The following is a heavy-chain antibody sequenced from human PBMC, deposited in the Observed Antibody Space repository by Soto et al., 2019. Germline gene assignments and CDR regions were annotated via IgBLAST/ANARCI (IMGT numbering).Heavy chain of an antibody. D-gene: IGHD3-10*02. Sequence: QLQLQEAGPGLVKPSEPLSFTCPVSGGSISSSNYYWGWIRQPPVKGLERIGSIYYSVTTYYNPSLKSQVTISVDKSMDLFSLRLRYVTAADTAVDSCVRHRANMVGVANWGQGTLVTVSS. CDR3: VRHRANMVGVAN. V-gene: IGHV4-39*01. CDR2: IYYSVTT. J-gene: IGHJ1*01. CDR1: GGSISSSNYY.